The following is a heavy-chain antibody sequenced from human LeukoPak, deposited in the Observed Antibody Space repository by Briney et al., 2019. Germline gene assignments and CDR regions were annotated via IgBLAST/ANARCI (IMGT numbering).Heavy chain of an antibody. J-gene: IGHJ4*02. CDR3: ARGRIAVAGTEAFDY. V-gene: IGHV4-4*07. CDR2: IYTSGST. CDR1: GGSISSYY. D-gene: IGHD6-19*01. Sequence: SETLSLTCTVSGGSISSYYWSWIRQPAGKGLEWIGRIYTSGSTNYNPSLKSRVTMSVDTSKNQFSLKLGSVTAADTAVYYCARGRIAVAGTEAFDYWGQGTLVTVSS.